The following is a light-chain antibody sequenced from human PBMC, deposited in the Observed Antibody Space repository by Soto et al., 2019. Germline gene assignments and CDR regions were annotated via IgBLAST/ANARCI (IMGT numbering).Light chain of an antibody. V-gene: IGKV1-39*01. CDR1: QSISSY. CDR2: AAS. CDR3: QQSYSTPQIT. Sequence: DIQMTQSPSSLSASVGDRVTITCRASQSISSYLNWYQQKPGKAPKLLIYAASSLQSGVPSRCSGSGSGTDFTLTISSLQPEDFATYYCQQSYSTPQITFGGGTKVEIK. J-gene: IGKJ4*01.